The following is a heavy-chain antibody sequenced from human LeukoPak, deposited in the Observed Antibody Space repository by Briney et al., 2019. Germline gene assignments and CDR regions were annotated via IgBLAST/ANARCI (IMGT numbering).Heavy chain of an antibody. CDR3: AYALWFGELFN. CDR1: GFTFSSYW. V-gene: IGHV3-74*01. J-gene: IGHJ4*02. Sequence: GGSLRLSCAVSGFTFSSYWMHWVRQAPGKGLVWVSGINSDGSSISYADSVKGRFTISRDNAKNTLYLQMNSLRAEDTAVYYCAYALWFGELFNWGQGTLVTVSS. CDR2: INSDGSSI. D-gene: IGHD3-10*01.